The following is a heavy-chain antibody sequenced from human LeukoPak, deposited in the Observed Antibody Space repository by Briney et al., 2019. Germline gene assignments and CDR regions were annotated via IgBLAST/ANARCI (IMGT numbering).Heavy chain of an antibody. CDR3: AKGLYGSRAFDFFDY. CDR1: GFTFSSYA. V-gene: IGHV3-23*01. CDR2: ISGYGGST. J-gene: IGHJ4*02. Sequence: SGGSLRLSCAASGFTFSSYAMIWVRQAPGKGLEWVSVISGYGGSTYYADSVKGRFTVSRDNSKNTLYLQMNSLRVEDMAVYYCAKGLYGSRAFDFFDYWGQGTLVTVSS. D-gene: IGHD3-10*01.